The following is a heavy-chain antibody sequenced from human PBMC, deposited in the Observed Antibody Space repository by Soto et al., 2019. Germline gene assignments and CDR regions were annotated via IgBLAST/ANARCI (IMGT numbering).Heavy chain of an antibody. J-gene: IGHJ6*02. Sequence: GASVKVSCKASGYTFTSYYMHWVRQAPGQGLEWMGIINPSGGSTSYAQKFQGRVTMTRDTSTSTVYMELSSLRSGDTAVYYCARDSYYYGSGSYYDYYYYYGMDVWGQGTTVTVSS. CDR1: GYTFTSYY. V-gene: IGHV1-46*01. CDR2: INPSGGST. CDR3: ARDSYYYGSGSYYDYYYYYGMDV. D-gene: IGHD3-10*01.